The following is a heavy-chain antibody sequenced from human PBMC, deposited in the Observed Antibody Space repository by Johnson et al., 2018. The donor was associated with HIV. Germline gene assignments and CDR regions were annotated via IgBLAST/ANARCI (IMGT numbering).Heavy chain of an antibody. CDR3: TIPYYYDSGGYQ. CDR1: GFTFSMYA. CDR2: ISSNGGST. Sequence: EVPPVESGGGVVQPGRSLRLSCAASGFTFSMYAMHWVRQAPGKGLEYVSAISSNGGSTYYADSVKGRFTISRDNSKNTLYLQMDSLRAEDMAVYYCTIPYYYDSGGYQWGQGTMVTVSS. J-gene: IGHJ3*01. D-gene: IGHD3-22*01. V-gene: IGHV3-64*07.